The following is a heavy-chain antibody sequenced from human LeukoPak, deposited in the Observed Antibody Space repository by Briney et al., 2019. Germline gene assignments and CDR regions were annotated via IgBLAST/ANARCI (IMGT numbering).Heavy chain of an antibody. CDR2: IYYSGST. CDR3: ARGGGDTMVRGVIWNY. J-gene: IGHJ4*02. CDR1: GGSISSGDYY. D-gene: IGHD3-10*01. V-gene: IGHV4-30-4*01. Sequence: SETLSLTCAVSGGSISSGDYYWSWIRQPPGKGLEWIGYIYYSGSTYYNPSLKSRVTISVDTSKNQFSLKLSSVTAADTAAYYCARGGGDTMVRGVIWNYWGQGTLVTVSS.